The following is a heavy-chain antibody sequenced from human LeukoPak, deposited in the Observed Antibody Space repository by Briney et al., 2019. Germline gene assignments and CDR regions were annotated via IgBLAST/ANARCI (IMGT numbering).Heavy chain of an antibody. D-gene: IGHD6-6*01. CDR2: IKEDGSEE. CDR3: ARVRPGHYFDY. V-gene: IGHV3-7*01. CDR1: GFTFSIYW. J-gene: IGHJ4*02. Sequence: GGSLRHSCTASGFTFSIYWMSWVRQAPGKGLEWVANIKEDGSEEHYVDSVKGRFTISRDNARNSVHVQMNSLRAEDTAVYFCARVRPGHYFDYWGQGALVTVSS.